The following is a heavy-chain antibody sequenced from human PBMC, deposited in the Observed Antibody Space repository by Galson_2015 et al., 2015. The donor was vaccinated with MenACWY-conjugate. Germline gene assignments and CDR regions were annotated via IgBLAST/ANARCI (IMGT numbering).Heavy chain of an antibody. CDR3: ARLLQTYSGYAQYYFDY. Sequence: TLSLTCTVSGGSIRSGAHYWSWIRQHPGKGLEWIGYIYYSGSTYYNPSLKSRVTISVGTSKNQFSLKLSSVTAADTAVYYCARLLQTYSGYAQYYFDYWGQGTLVTVSS. V-gene: IGHV4-31*03. D-gene: IGHD5-12*01. J-gene: IGHJ4*02. CDR1: GGSIRSGAHY. CDR2: IYYSGST.